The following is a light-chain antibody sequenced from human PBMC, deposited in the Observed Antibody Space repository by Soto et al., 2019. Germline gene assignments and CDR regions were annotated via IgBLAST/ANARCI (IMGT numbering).Light chain of an antibody. Sequence: EIVMTQYPAALSVSPGERATLSCRASQSVSSKLAWYQQKPGQPPRLVIYGASTRATGIPARFSGSGSGTEFTLTISILECEDLGVYFCQQWDNRPPLTFGQGTRVDLK. CDR3: QQWDNRPPLT. CDR2: GAS. CDR1: QSVSSK. J-gene: IGKJ1*01. V-gene: IGKV3D-15*01.